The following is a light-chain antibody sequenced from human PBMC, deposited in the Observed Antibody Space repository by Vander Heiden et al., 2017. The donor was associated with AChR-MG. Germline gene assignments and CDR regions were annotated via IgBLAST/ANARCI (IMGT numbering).Light chain of an antibody. J-gene: IGKJ5*01. CDR3: QRRGNSLRTT. Sequence: IVMTQSPATPSLSPGERATLSCRASQSVSIYLAWYQQKPGQAPRLLIYDASTRATGIPSRFSGSGSGTDFTLTISSLEPEDVTAYYGQRRGNSLRTTFGHGTRLDIK. CDR2: DAS. V-gene: IGKV3-11*01. CDR1: QSVSIY.